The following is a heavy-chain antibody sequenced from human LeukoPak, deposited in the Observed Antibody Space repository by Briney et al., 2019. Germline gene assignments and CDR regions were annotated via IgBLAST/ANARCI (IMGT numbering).Heavy chain of an antibody. CDR3: ARSFYGFGGYFDY. V-gene: IGHV4-31*03. CDR2: IYYSGST. J-gene: IGHJ4*02. D-gene: IGHD3-10*01. CDR1: GGSISSGGYY. Sequence: SETLSLTCTVSGGSISSGGYYWSWIRQHPGTGLEWIGYIYYSGSTYYNPSLKSRVTISVDTSKNQFSLKLSSVTAADTAVYYCARSFYGFGGYFDYWGQGTLVTVSS.